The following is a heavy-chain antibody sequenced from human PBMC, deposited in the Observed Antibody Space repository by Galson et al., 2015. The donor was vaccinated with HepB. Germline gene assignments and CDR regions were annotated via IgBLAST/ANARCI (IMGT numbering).Heavy chain of an antibody. J-gene: IGHJ6*02. Sequence: QSGAEVKKPGESLKISCKGSGYSFTSYWIGWVRQMPGKGLEWMGIIYPGDSDTRYSPSFQGQVTISADKSISTAYLQWSSLKASDTAMYYCARVGSNYIINDYYYGMDVCGQGTTVTVSS. CDR1: GYSFTSYW. CDR3: ARVGSNYIINDYYYGMDV. V-gene: IGHV5-51*01. D-gene: IGHD4-11*01. CDR2: IYPGDSDT.